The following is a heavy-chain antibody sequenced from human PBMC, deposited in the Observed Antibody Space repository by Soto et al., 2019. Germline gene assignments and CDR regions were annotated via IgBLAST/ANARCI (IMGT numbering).Heavy chain of an antibody. CDR3: AYGDSRGPFDS. CDR1: GGSIGSYY. V-gene: IGHV4-59*01. D-gene: IGHD4-17*01. CDR2: IYNSGST. J-gene: IGHJ4*02. Sequence: QVQLQESGPGLVRPSETLSLTCTVSGGSIGSYYWSWIRQPPGKGLEWIGYIYNSGSTNYNPSLKSRVTISVDTSKNQFSLKLSSVTAADTAVYYCAYGDSRGPFDSWGQGTLVTVSS.